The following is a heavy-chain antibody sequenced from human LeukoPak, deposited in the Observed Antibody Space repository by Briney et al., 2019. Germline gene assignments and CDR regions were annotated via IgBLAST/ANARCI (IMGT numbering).Heavy chain of an antibody. CDR2: IYFSGST. J-gene: IGHJ4*02. CDR1: GGSISSSDYY. CDR3: ARHGTISSESYFDY. Sequence: SETLSLTCTVSGGSISSSDYYWGWIRQPPGKGLEWIGSIYFSGSTYYNPSLKSRVTGFVDTSKNQVSLRLSSVTAADTAVYYCARHGTISSESYFDYWGQGALVTVSS. V-gene: IGHV4-39*01. D-gene: IGHD1-14*01.